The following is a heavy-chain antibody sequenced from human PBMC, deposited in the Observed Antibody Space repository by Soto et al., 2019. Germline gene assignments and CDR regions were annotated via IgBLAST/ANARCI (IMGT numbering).Heavy chain of an antibody. Sequence: SVKVSCKASGGTFSSYAISWVRQAPGQGLEWMGGIIPIFGTANYAQKFQGRVTITADKSTSTAYMELSSLRSEDTAVYYCAREYGSGSYYRGPGAFDIWGQRTMVTVSS. CDR3: AREYGSGSYYRGPGAFDI. J-gene: IGHJ3*02. D-gene: IGHD3-10*01. V-gene: IGHV1-69*06. CDR1: GGTFSSYA. CDR2: IIPIFGTA.